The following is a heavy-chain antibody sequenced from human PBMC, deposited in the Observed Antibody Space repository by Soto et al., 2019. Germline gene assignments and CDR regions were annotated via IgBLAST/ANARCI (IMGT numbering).Heavy chain of an antibody. CDR2: IFYRGTT. J-gene: IGHJ5*02. CDR1: GGSISTSRSY. CDR3: ARQPTKVKTNLWFDP. Sequence: QLQLLESGPGLVKASETLYLTCSVSGGSISTSRSYWAWIRQPPGKGLEWLANIFYRGTTFYNPSLASRASVLVDNSKNEFSMKLRPVTAADTAVYYCARQPTKVKTNLWFDPWGQGTLVTVSS. D-gene: IGHD7-27*01. V-gene: IGHV4-39*01.